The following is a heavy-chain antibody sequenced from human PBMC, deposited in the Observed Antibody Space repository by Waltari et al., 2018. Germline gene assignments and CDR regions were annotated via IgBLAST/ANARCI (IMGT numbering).Heavy chain of an antibody. V-gene: IGHV4-39*07. CDR2: FSYTGNT. D-gene: IGHD2-21*01. CDR3: ARGLGAIY. CDR1: GGSITTITYF. Sequence: QLQMQESGPGLVRPSETLSLTCAVSGGSITTITYFWGWIRQPPGKGLEWIASFSYTGNTYYNPARERRVTMSGDTSKNQFSLLLSSGTAADTAVYYCARGLGAIYWGHGTLVTVSS. J-gene: IGHJ4*01.